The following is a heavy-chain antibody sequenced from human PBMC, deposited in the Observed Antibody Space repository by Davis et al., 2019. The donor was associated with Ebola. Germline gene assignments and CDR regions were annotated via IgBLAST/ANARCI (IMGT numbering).Heavy chain of an antibody. V-gene: IGHV5-51*01. CDR1: GYSFTSYW. J-gene: IGHJ2*01. Sequence: PGGSLRLSCKGSGYSFTSYWIGWVRQMPGKGLEWMGIIYPGDSDTRYSPSFQGQVTISADKSISTAYLQWSSLKASDTAMYYCARPGAYYYDSSGYYLSESWYFDLWGRGTLVTVSS. CDR3: ARPGAYYYDSSGYYLSESWYFDL. D-gene: IGHD3-22*01. CDR2: IYPGDSDT.